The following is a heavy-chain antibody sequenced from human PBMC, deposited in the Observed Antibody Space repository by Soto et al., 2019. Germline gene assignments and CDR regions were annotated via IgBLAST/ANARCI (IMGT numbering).Heavy chain of an antibody. CDR3: ARHVTIVRGPYYFDY. V-gene: IGHV4-39*01. D-gene: IGHD3-10*01. CDR1: GGSISSSSYY. J-gene: IGHJ4*02. Sequence: SETLSLTCTVSGGSISSSSYYWGWIRQPPGKGLEWIGSIYYSGSTYYNPSLKSRVTISVDTSKNQFSLKLSSVTAADTAVYYCARHVTIVRGPYYFDYWGQGTLVTVSS. CDR2: IYYSGST.